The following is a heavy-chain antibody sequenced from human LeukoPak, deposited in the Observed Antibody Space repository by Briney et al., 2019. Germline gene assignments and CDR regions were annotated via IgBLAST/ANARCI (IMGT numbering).Heavy chain of an antibody. CDR2: INTNTGNP. Sequence: ASVKVSCKASGYTFTSYAMNWVRQAPGQGLEWTGWINTNTGNPTYAQGFTGRFVFSLDTSVSTAYLQISSLKAEDTAVYYCAAHEQWLGNYGMDVWGQGTTVTVSS. D-gene: IGHD6-19*01. V-gene: IGHV7-4-1*02. CDR3: AAHEQWLGNYGMDV. CDR1: GYTFTSYA. J-gene: IGHJ6*02.